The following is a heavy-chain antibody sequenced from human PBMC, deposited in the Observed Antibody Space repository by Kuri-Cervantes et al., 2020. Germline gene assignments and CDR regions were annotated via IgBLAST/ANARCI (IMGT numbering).Heavy chain of an antibody. V-gene: IGHV1-3*01. CDR2: INADNGNT. CDR3: ATDSREPGRVPVDFDI. J-gene: IGHJ3*02. CDR1: GYTLANFV. D-gene: IGHD1-26*01. Sequence: ASVKVSCKASGYTLANFVIHWVRQASGQRLEWMGWINADNGNTDYSQKFQGRVTMTEDTSTDTAHMELSSLRSDDTAVYYCATDSREPGRVPVDFDIWGQGTMVTVSS.